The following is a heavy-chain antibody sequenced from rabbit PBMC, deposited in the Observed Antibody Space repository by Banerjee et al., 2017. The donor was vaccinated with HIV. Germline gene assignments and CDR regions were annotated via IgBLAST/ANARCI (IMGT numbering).Heavy chain of an antibody. Sequence: QLKESGGGLVQPGGSLKLSCKASGIDFSLYYMSWVRQAPGKGLEWIGYIDPIFGTTYYATWVDGRFTISSHNAQNTLWLQLISLTAADTATYFCARGYDDYDARLDLWGQGTLVTVS. CDR3: ARGYDDYDARLDL. J-gene: IGHJ3*01. V-gene: IGHV1S7*01. CDR1: GIDFSLYY. D-gene: IGHD2-1*01. CDR2: IDPIFGTT.